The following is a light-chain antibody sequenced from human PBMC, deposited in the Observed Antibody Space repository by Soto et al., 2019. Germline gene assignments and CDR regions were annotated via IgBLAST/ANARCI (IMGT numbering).Light chain of an antibody. Sequence: DTQMTQSPSTLSGSLGDRVTITCRASRSISNWVAWYQQKPGKAPKLLISDASDLERGVPSRFSGTGSGTEFTLTISSLQPDDFATCYCQQYDSYSWTFGQGTKVDI. CDR3: QQYDSYSWT. CDR2: DAS. CDR1: RSISNW. V-gene: IGKV1-5*01. J-gene: IGKJ1*01.